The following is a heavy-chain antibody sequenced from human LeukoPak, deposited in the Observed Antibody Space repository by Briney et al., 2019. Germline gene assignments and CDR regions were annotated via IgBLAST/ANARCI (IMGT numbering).Heavy chain of an antibody. CDR2: IIPIFGTA. V-gene: IGHV1-69*13. CDR3: ATDLAITTFGVVIRTDAFDI. D-gene: IGHD3-3*01. Sequence: SVKVSCKASGGTFSSYAISWVRQAPGQGLEWMGGIIPIFGTANYAQKFQGRVTITADESTSTAYMELSSLRSEDTAVYYCATDLAITTFGVVIRTDAFDIWGQGTMVTVSS. J-gene: IGHJ3*02. CDR1: GGTFSSYA.